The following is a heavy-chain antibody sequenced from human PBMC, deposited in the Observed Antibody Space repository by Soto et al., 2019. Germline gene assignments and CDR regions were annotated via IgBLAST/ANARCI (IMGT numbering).Heavy chain of an antibody. CDR1: GGTFSSYT. D-gene: IGHD2-21*01. V-gene: IGHV1-69*02. CDR3: PAPNPNRGSVFFFDS. Sequence: QVQLVQSGAEVKKPGSSVKVSCKASGGTFSSYTISWVRQAPGQGLEWMGRIIPILGITNYAQKFQGRVTIPANKPQSPDYLEWSSLVSEDTAVYYCPAPNPNRGSVFFFDSWGKGTLVTV. CDR2: IIPILGIT. J-gene: IGHJ4*02.